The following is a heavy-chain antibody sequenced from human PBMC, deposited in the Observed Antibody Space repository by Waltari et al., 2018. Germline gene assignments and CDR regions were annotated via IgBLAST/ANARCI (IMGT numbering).Heavy chain of an antibody. CDR1: GFTFSSYA. CDR3: AKVATPYSSSRGGFDP. V-gene: IGHV3-23*03. Sequence: EVQLLESGGGLVQPGGSLRLSCAASGFTFSSYAMSWVRQAPGKGLEWVSVIYSGGSTYYADSVKGRFTISRDNSKNTLYLQMNSLRAVDTAVYYCAKVATPYSSSRGGFDPWGQGTLVTVSS. CDR2: IYSGGST. J-gene: IGHJ5*02. D-gene: IGHD6-13*01.